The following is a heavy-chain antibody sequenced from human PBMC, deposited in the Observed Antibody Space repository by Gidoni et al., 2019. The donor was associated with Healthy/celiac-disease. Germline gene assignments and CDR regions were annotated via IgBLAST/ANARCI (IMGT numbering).Heavy chain of an antibody. D-gene: IGHD6-13*01. V-gene: IGHV1-18*01. CDR3: ARDLGSSWYSPSRHNWFDP. CDR2: ISAYNGNT. Sequence: QVQLVQSGAWVKKPGASLKVSCKASGYPFTSYGISWVRQAPGQGLEWMGWISAYNGNTNYAQKLQGRVTMTTDTSTSTAYMELRSLRSDDTAVYYCARDLGSSWYSPSRHNWFDPWGQGTLVTVSS. CDR1: GYPFTSYG. J-gene: IGHJ5*02.